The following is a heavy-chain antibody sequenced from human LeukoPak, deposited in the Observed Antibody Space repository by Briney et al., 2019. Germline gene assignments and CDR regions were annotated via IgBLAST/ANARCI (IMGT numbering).Heavy chain of an antibody. V-gene: IGHV3-48*04. CDR1: GFTFSSYS. CDR2: ISSSSSTI. J-gene: IGHJ6*03. CDR3: ARDLATMARIYYYYYMDV. D-gene: IGHD3-10*01. Sequence: SGGSLRLSCAASGFTFSSYSMNWVRQAPGKGLEWVSYISSSSSTIYYADSVKGRFTIFRDNAKNSLYLQMNSLRAEDTAVYYCARDLATMARIYYYYYMDVWGKGTTVTVSS.